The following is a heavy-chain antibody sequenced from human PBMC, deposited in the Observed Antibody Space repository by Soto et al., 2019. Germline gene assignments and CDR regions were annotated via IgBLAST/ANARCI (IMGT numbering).Heavy chain of an antibody. J-gene: IGHJ6*02. Sequence: PSETLSLTCTVSGGSISSSSYYWGWIRQPPGKGLEWIGSIYYSGSTYYNPSLKSRVTISVDTSKNQFSLKLSSVTAADTAVYYCARTPAPSSGWTHDNYYYYGMDVWGQGTTVTVSS. D-gene: IGHD6-19*01. CDR3: ARTPAPSSGWTHDNYYYYGMDV. V-gene: IGHV4-39*01. CDR1: GGSISSSSYY. CDR2: IYYSGST.